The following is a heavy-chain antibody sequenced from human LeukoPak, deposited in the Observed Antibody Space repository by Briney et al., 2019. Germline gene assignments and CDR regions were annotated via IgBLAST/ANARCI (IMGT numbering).Heavy chain of an antibody. V-gene: IGHV3-66*01. D-gene: IGHD1-26*01. CDR3: ARDHTGNYYFDY. CDR1: GLTVSSNY. CDR2: IYSGGST. Sequence: PGGSLTLSCAASGLTVSSNYMSWVRQAPAKGMEWVSVIYSGGSTYYADSVKGRFTISRDNSKNTLYLQMNSLRAEDTAVYYCARDHTGNYYFDYWGQGTLVTASS. J-gene: IGHJ4*02.